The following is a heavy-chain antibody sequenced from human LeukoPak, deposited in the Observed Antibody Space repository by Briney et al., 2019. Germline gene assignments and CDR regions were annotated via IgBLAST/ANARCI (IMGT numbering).Heavy chain of an antibody. D-gene: IGHD5-12*01. Sequence: GGSLRLSCAASGFSFSRYAMHWVRQAPGKGLEWVAVISYDGSNKYYADSVKGRFTISRDNSKNTLYLQMNSLRAEDTAVYYCARDLGGYSGYDTFYGMDVWGQGTTVTVSS. CDR2: ISYDGSNK. J-gene: IGHJ6*02. V-gene: IGHV3-30-3*01. CDR3: ARDLGGYSGYDTFYGMDV. CDR1: GFSFSRYA.